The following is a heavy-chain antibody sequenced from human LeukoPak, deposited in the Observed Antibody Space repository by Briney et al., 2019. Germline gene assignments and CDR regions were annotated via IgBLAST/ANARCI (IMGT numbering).Heavy chain of an antibody. Sequence: SETLSLTCTVSGYSISSGYYWGWIRQPPGKGLEWIGNIYYSGNTYYNPSLTSRVTISVDTSKNQSSLKLSSVTAADTAVYYCARDGYLAVDYWGQGTLVTVSS. D-gene: IGHD2-2*03. CDR3: ARDGYLAVDY. CDR2: IYYSGNT. J-gene: IGHJ4*02. V-gene: IGHV4-38-2*02. CDR1: GYSISSGYY.